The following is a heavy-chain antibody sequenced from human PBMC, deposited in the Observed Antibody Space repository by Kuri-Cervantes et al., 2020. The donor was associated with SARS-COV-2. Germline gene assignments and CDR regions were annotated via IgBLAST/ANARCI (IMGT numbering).Heavy chain of an antibody. J-gene: IGHJ1*01. CDR1: GFTFSSYW. Sequence: GESLKISCAASGFTFSSYWMHWVRQAPGKGLVWVSRINSDGSSTSYADSVKGRFTISRDNAKNTLYLQMNSLRAEDTAVYYRAKDHRDGYNAEYFQHWGQGTLVTVSS. CDR2: INSDGSST. D-gene: IGHD5-24*01. CDR3: AKDHRDGYNAEYFQH. V-gene: IGHV3-74*01.